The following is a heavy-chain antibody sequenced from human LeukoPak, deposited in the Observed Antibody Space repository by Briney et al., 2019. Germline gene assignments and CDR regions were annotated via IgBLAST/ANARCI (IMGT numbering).Heavy chain of an antibody. CDR2: ISSSSSYI. V-gene: IGHV3-21*01. J-gene: IGHJ6*03. Sequence: PGGSLRLSCAASGFTFSSYSMNWVRQAPGKGLEWVSSISSSSSYIYYADSVKGRFTISRDNAKNSLYLQMNSLRAEDTAVYYCARDDRLRGYSYVDGFGYYYYYYMDVWGKGTTVTVSS. D-gene: IGHD5-18*01. CDR3: ARDDRLRGYSYVDGFGYYYYYYMDV. CDR1: GFTFSSYS.